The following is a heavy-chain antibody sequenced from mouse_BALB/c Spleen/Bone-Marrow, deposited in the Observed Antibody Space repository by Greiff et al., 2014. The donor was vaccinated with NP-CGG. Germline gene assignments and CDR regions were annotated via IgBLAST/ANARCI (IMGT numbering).Heavy chain of an antibody. CDR3: ARRGSDGAY. Sequence: VQGVESGAELMKPGASVKISCKATGYTFSSYWIEWVKQRPGHGLEWIGEILPGSGSTNYNEKFKGKATFTADTSSNTAYMQLSSLTSEDSAVYYCARRGSDGAYWGQGTLVTVSA. CDR2: ILPGSGST. CDR1: GYTFSSYW. J-gene: IGHJ3*01. V-gene: IGHV1-9*01.